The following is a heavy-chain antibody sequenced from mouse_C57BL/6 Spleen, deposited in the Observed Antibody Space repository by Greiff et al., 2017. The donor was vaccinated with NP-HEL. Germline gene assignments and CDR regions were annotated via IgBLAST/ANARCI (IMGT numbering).Heavy chain of an antibody. CDR1: GYTFTDYE. J-gene: IGHJ4*01. CDR3: TRRGTTVVAGAMDY. D-gene: IGHD1-1*01. Sequence: QVQLQQSGAELVRPGASVTLSCKASGYTFTDYEMHWVKQTPVHGLEWIGAIDPETGGTAYNQKFKGKAILTADKSSSTAYMELRSLTSEDSAVYYCTRRGTTVVAGAMDYWGQGTSVTVSS. CDR2: IDPETGGT. V-gene: IGHV1-15*01.